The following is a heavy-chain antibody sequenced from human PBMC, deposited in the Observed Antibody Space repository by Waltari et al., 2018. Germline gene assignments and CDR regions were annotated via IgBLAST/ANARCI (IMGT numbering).Heavy chain of an antibody. V-gene: IGHV3-74*01. CDR2: INSDGSST. CDR3: ARGRMGYDFWSGIRFDY. J-gene: IGHJ4*02. D-gene: IGHD3-3*01. CDR1: GFTFSSYW. Sequence: EVQLVESGGGLVQPGGSLRLSCAASGFTFSSYWRHWVRQAPGKGLVWVSRINSDGSSTSYADSVKGRFTISRDNAKNTLYLQMNSLRAEDTAVYYCARGRMGYDFWSGIRFDYWGQGTLVTVSS.